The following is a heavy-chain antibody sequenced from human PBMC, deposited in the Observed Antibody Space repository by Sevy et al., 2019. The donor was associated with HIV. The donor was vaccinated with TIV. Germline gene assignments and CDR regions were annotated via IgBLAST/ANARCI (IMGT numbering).Heavy chain of an antibody. J-gene: IGHJ4*02. CDR2: ISNSGSTT. D-gene: IGHD6-25*01. Sequence: GGSLRLSCAASGFRFNYHNMNWVRQAPGKGLEWISYISNSGSTTYLVDSVRGRFTISRDNAKNSLFLEMDNLTDEDTAVYYCAREGNRERQTIPLDSWGRGIQVTVSS. CDR1: GFRFNYHN. V-gene: IGHV3-48*02. CDR3: AREGNRERQTIPLDS.